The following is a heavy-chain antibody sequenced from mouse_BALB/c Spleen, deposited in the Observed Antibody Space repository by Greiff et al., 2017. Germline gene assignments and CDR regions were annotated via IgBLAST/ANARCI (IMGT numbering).Heavy chain of an antibody. Sequence: EVKVEESGGGLVKPGGSLKLSCAASGFTFSSYAMSWVRQSPEKRLEWVAEISSGGSYTYYPDTVTGRFTISRDNAKNTLYLEMSSLRSEDTAMYYCAREEYGNFWFAYWGQGTLVTVSA. CDR2: ISSGGSYT. CDR1: GFTFSSYA. D-gene: IGHD2-10*02. CDR3: AREEYGNFWFAY. V-gene: IGHV5-9-4*01. J-gene: IGHJ3*01.